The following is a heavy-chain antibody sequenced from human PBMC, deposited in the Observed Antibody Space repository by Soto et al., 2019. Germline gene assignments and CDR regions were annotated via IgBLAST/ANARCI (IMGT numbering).Heavy chain of an antibody. CDR3: ARGDYDFWSGYNYYYYGMDV. CDR2: IYYSGST. V-gene: IGHV4-30-4*01. Sequence: SETLSLTCTVSGGSISSGDYYWSWIRQPPGKGLEWIGYIYYSGSTYYNPSLKSRVTISVDTSKNQFSLKLSSVTAADTAGYYCARGDYDFWSGYNYYYYGMDVWGQGTTVTVSS. J-gene: IGHJ6*02. D-gene: IGHD3-3*01. CDR1: GGSISSGDYY.